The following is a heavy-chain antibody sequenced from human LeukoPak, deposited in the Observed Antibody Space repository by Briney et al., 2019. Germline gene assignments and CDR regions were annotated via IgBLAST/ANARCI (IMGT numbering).Heavy chain of an antibody. CDR3: ARSLGSSWPEPFDY. CDR1: GFTFSNYG. Sequence: GGSLRLSCAASGFTFSNYGMNWVRQAPGKGLEWVSSISSSSSYIYYADSVKGRFTISRDNAKNSLYLQMNSLRAEDTAVYYCARSLGSSWPEPFDYWGQGTLVTVSS. V-gene: IGHV3-21*01. J-gene: IGHJ4*02. CDR2: ISSSSSYI. D-gene: IGHD6-13*01.